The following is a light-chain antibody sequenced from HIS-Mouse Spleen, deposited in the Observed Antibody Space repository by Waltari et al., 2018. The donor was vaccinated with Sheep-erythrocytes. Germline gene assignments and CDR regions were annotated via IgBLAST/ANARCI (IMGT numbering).Light chain of an antibody. V-gene: IGLV2-11*01. CDR2: DVS. CDR3: AAWDDSLNGWV. J-gene: IGLJ3*02. CDR1: SSDVGGSNY. Sequence: QSALTQPRSVSGSPGQSVTISCTGTSSDVGGSNYVSWYQQHPGKAPKLSIYDVSKWPSGVPDRFSGSKSGTSASLAISGLQSEDEADYYCAAWDDSLNGWVFGGGTKLTVL.